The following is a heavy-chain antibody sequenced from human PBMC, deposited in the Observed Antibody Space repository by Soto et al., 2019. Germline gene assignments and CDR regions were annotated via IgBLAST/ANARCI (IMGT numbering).Heavy chain of an antibody. CDR1: GYSFTTYW. D-gene: IGHD3-3*01. CDR3: ATQTHIWSGYYQDYFDF. Sequence: PGESLKISCKGSGYSFTTYWIGWVRQMPGKGLEWMAIIYPGDSDTRVSPYFRGQVTISVDKSIRTAYLQWSSLKASDTAMYYCATQTHIWSGYYQDYFDFWGQGTLVTVSS. V-gene: IGHV5-51*01. CDR2: IYPGDSDT. J-gene: IGHJ4*02.